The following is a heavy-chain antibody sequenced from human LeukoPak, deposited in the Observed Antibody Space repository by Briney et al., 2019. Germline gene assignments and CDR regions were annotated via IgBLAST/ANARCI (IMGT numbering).Heavy chain of an antibody. V-gene: IGHV4-34*01. J-gene: IGHJ4*02. CDR3: ARGPVPAAIDY. D-gene: IGHD2-2*01. Sequence: SETLSLTCAVYGGSFSGYYWSWIRQPPGKGLEWNGEINHSGSTNYNPSLKSRVTISVDTSKNQFSLKLSSVTAADTAVYYCARGPVPAAIDYWGQGTLVTVSS. CDR2: INHSGST. CDR1: GGSFSGYY.